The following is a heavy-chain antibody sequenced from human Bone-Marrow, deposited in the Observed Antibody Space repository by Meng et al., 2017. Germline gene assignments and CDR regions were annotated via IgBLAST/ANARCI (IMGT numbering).Heavy chain of an antibody. CDR2: IIPIFGTA. D-gene: IGHD5-18*01. CDR3: ARIPFRRIQGSFWFDP. CDR1: GGTFSSYA. Sequence: QVQWVEAGAEVKKPGSSVKVSCKASGGTFSSYAISWVRRAPGQGLEWMGGIIPIFGTANYAQKFQGRVTITADESTSTAYMELSSLRSEDTAVYYCARIPFRRIQGSFWFDPWGQGTLVTVSS. V-gene: IGHV1-69*01. J-gene: IGHJ5*02.